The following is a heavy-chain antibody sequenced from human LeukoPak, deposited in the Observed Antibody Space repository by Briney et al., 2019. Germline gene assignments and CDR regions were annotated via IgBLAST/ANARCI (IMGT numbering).Heavy chain of an antibody. CDR2: IIPIFGTA. D-gene: IGHD2-15*01. CDR3: ARDSGYCSGGSCYSGIDY. CDR1: GGTFSSYA. Sequence: SVKVSCKASGGTFSSYAISWVRQAPGQGLESMGGIIPIFGTANYAQKFQGRVTITADESTSTAYMELSSLRSEDTAVYYCARDSGYCSGGSCYSGIDYWGQGTLVTVSS. V-gene: IGHV1-69*13. J-gene: IGHJ4*02.